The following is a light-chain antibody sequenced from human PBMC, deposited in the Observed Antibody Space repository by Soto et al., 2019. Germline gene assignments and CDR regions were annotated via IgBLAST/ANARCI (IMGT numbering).Light chain of an antibody. J-gene: IGLJ1*01. V-gene: IGLV2-14*01. Sequence: QSVLTQPASVSGSPGQSITISCTGTSSDVGGYNYVSWYQQHPGKAPKLMIYEVSNRPSEVSNRFSGSKSGNTASLTISGLQAEDEADYYCSSYTSSSTLYVFGTGTKLTVL. CDR1: SSDVGGYNY. CDR2: EVS. CDR3: SSYTSSSTLYV.